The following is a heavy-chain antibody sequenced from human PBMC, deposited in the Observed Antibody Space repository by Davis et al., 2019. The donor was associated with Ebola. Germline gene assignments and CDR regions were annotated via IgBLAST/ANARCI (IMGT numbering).Heavy chain of an antibody. CDR2: IYPGDSDT. Sequence: GESLKISCKGSGYSFTSYWIAWVRQMPGKGLEWMGGIYPGDSDTKYSPSFQGQVTISADKSITTAYLQWNSLKASDTAMYYCARSRGSGSYLLAYYGMDVWGQGTTVTVSS. CDR1: GYSFTSYW. J-gene: IGHJ6*02. CDR3: ARSRGSGSYLLAYYGMDV. D-gene: IGHD3-10*01. V-gene: IGHV5-51*01.